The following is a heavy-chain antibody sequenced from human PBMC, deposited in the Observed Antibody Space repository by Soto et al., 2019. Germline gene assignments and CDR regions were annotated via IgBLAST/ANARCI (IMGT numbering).Heavy chain of an antibody. CDR2: ISTSGDRP. J-gene: IGHJ4*01. Sequence: GGSLRLSCTGSGFTFSGYAMTWVRQAPGKGLEWVSVISTSGDRPDYADSVKGRFTISRDNSNNMLYLQMNSLRVEDTAIYYCARGASPSWPWYFDSWGHGTLVTVSS. CDR3: ARGASPSWPWYFDS. V-gene: IGHV3-23*01. D-gene: IGHD2-2*01. CDR1: GFTFSGYA.